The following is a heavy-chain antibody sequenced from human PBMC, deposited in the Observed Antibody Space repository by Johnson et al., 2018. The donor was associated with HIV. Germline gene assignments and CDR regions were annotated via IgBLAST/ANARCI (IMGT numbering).Heavy chain of an antibody. D-gene: IGHD2-21*02. J-gene: IGHJ3*02. V-gene: IGHV3-20*04. CDR3: ARAKTFCGGDCYSNAFDN. Sequence: VHLVESGGGAVRPGGSLRLSCAVSGFSFNNYDMSWVRQAPGKGLEWVSTINWNGGTTRYADSVKGRFNISRDNANNSLYLQMNSLRAEDTALYYCARAKTFCGGDCYSNAFDNWGQGTMVTVSS. CDR2: INWNGGTT. CDR1: GFSFNNYD.